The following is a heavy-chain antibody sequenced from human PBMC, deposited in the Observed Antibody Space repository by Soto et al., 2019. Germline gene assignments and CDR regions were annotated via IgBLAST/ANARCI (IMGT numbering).Heavy chain of an antibody. V-gene: IGHV2-5*02. D-gene: IGHD6-13*01. CDR1: GFSFTTDGMG. CDR2: IYWDDDK. J-gene: IGHJ4*02. Sequence: QITLKGSGPTLVTPTQTLKLTCTFSGFSFTTDGMGVGWIRQPPGEALEWLALIYWDDDKRYSPSLKSRLTITQDASRIQVVPTSTNMYPAYTATYYSAHLYWAGSGTLYYFDYGGQGTLVTVSS. CDR3: AHLYWAGSGTLYYFDY.